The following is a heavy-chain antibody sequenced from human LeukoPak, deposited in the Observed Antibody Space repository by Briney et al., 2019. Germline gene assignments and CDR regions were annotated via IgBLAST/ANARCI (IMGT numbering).Heavy chain of an antibody. V-gene: IGHV3-30*03. CDR1: GFTFSSYG. Sequence: GGSLRLSCAASGFTFSSYGMHWVRQAPGKGLEWVAVISYDGSSKYYADSVKGRFTISRDNSKNTLYLQMNSLRAEDTAMYYCATAAAGSYGMDVWGKRTTVTVSS. CDR3: ATAAAGSYGMDV. CDR2: ISYDGSSK. J-gene: IGHJ6*04. D-gene: IGHD6-13*01.